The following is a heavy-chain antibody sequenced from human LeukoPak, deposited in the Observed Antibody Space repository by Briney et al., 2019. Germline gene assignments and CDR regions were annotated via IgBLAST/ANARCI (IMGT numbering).Heavy chain of an antibody. CDR1: GFTFSDYA. V-gene: IGHV3-23*01. J-gene: IGHJ6*02. CDR3: GRSMDV. CDR2: FKTNSGQV. Sequence: LPGGSLRLSCVASGFTFSDYAMNWVRQAPGKGLEWVSTFKTNSGQVYYAESVRGRFTISRVNSKNTVYLEMSSLRAEDTAVYYCGRSMDVWGQGTTVTVSS.